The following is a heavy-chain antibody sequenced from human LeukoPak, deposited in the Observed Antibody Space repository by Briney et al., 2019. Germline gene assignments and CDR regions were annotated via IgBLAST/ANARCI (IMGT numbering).Heavy chain of an antibody. V-gene: IGHV3-21*01. CDR2: ISTSSSYI. D-gene: IGHD3-16*02. CDR3: ARDRGRYHMDV. CDR1: GFTFSSYS. Sequence: GGSLRLSCAAYGFTFSSYSMNWVRQAPGKGLEWVSFISTSSSYIYYADSVKGRFTISRDNAKNSLYLEMNSLRAGDTAVYYCARDRGRYHMDVWGKGTTVTISS. J-gene: IGHJ6*03.